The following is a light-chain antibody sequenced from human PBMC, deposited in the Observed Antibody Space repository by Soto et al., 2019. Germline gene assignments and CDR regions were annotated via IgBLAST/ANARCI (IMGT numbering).Light chain of an antibody. CDR1: RSNIGSNL. J-gene: IGLJ3*02. CDR3: AAWDDSLSAWV. Sequence: QSAVTQPPSVSGTPGQRVTIFCSGRRSNIGSNLVYWYQQLPGTAPKLLIFSNDQRPSGVPDRFSGSRSGTSASLAISGLRSEDEGDYYCAAWDDSLSAWVFGGGTKLTVL. CDR2: SND. V-gene: IGLV1-47*02.